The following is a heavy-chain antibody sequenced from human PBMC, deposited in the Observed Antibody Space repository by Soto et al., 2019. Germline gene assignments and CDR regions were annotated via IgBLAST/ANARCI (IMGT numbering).Heavy chain of an antibody. Sequence: QVQLQESGPGLVKPSQTLSLTCTVSGGSISSGGYYWSWIRQHPGKGLEWIGYIYYSGSTYYNPSPKRRVTXSXDXTKTQFPLKLSSVTAADTAVYYCARGRTSSPTPGDYWGQGTLVTVSS. J-gene: IGHJ4*02. CDR1: GGSISSGGYY. CDR3: ARGRTSSPTPGDY. D-gene: IGHD2-2*01. V-gene: IGHV4-31*03. CDR2: IYYSGST.